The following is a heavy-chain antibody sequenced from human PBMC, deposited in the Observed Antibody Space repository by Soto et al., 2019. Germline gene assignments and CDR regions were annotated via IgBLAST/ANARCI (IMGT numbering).Heavy chain of an antibody. CDR1: GGSFSGYY. Sequence: SETLSLTCAVYGGSFSGYYWSWIRQPPGKGLEWIGEINHSGSTNYNPSLKSRVTISVDTSKNQFSLKLSSVTAADTAVYYCARGDYYDSSGYFFDYWGQGTLVTVSS. J-gene: IGHJ4*02. D-gene: IGHD3-22*01. CDR3: ARGDYYDSSGYFFDY. V-gene: IGHV4-34*01. CDR2: INHSGST.